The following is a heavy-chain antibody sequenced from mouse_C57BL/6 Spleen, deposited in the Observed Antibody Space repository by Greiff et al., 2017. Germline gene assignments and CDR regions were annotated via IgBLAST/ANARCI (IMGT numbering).Heavy chain of an antibody. Sequence: EVQLQQSGPELVKPGASVKIPCKASGYTFTDYNMDWVKQSHGKSLEWIGDINPNNGGTIYNQKFKGKATLTVDKSSSTAYMELRSLTSEDTAVYYCARESFLNWDGAWFAYWGQGTLVTVSA. CDR1: GYTFTDYN. J-gene: IGHJ3*01. CDR3: ARESFLNWDGAWFAY. V-gene: IGHV1-18*01. D-gene: IGHD4-1*02. CDR2: INPNNGGT.